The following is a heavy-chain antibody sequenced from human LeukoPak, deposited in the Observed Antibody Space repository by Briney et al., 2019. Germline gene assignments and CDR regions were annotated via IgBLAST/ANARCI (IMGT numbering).Heavy chain of an antibody. D-gene: IGHD6-19*01. Sequence: PGGSLRLSCAASGFTFSSYGMHWVRQAPGKGLEWVAFIRYDGSNKYYADSVKGRFTISRDNSKNTLYLQMNSLRAEDMAVYYCAKDPRWRSGTNWRDPVDYWGQGTLVTVTS. CDR2: IRYDGSNK. J-gene: IGHJ4*02. V-gene: IGHV3-30*02. CDR1: GFTFSSYG. CDR3: AKDPRWRSGTNWRDPVDY.